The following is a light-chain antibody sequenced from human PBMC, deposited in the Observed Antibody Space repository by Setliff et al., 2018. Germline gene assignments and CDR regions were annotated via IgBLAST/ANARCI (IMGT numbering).Light chain of an antibody. CDR2: EVS. CDR3: SSYAGSNNFPDV. V-gene: IGLV2-8*01. Sequence: QSAPTQPPSASGSPGQSVTISCTGTSSDVGGYNYVSWYQQHPGKAPKLMIYEVSKRPSGVPDRFSGSKSGNTASLTVSGLQAEDEADYYCSSYAGSNNFPDVFGTGTKVTVL. CDR1: SSDVGGYNY. J-gene: IGLJ1*01.